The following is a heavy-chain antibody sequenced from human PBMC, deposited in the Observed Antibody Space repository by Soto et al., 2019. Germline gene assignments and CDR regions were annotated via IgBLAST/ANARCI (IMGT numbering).Heavy chain of an antibody. J-gene: IGHJ4*02. CDR2: ISAYNGNT. V-gene: IGHV1-18*01. Sequence: ASVKVSCKASGYTFTSYGSSWVGQAPGQGLEWMGWISAYNGNTNYAQKLQGRVTMTTDTSTSTAYMELRSLRSDDTAVYYCARDEGLNRDTAMVSCFDYWGQGTLVTVSS. D-gene: IGHD5-18*01. CDR1: GYTFTSYG. CDR3: ARDEGLNRDTAMVSCFDY.